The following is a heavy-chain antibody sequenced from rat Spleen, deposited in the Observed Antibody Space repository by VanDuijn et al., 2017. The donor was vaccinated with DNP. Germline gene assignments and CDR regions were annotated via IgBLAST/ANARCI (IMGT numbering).Heavy chain of an antibody. V-gene: IGHV5-25*01. Sequence: EVQLVESGGGLVQPGRSLKLSCEASGFTFSAYYVAWVRQAPAKGLEWVAYIGSPAYAPYYGDSVKGRFTISSDNAKSTLYLQMDSLRSEDTATYYCARPDYWGQGVMVTVSS. CDR2: IGSPAYAP. CDR1: GFTFSAYY. CDR3: ARPDY. J-gene: IGHJ2*01.